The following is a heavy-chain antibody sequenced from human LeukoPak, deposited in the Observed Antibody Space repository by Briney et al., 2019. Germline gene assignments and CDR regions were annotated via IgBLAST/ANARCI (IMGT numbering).Heavy chain of an antibody. CDR2: IYSGGST. J-gene: IGHJ4*02. D-gene: IGHD6-13*01. CDR3: ASPRGGIDFGY. CDR1: GFTVSSNY. Sequence: GGSLRLSCAASGFTVSSNYMSWVRQAPGKGLEWVSVIYSGGSTYYADSVKGRFTISRDNSKNTLYLQMNSLRAEDTAVYYCASPRGGIDFGYWGQGTLVTVSS. V-gene: IGHV3-53*01.